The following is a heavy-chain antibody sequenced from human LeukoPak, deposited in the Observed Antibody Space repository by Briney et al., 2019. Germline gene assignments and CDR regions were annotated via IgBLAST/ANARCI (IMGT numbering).Heavy chain of an antibody. CDR1: GFTFRSYA. CDR2: LSGSGGST. D-gene: IGHD2-2*01. Sequence: GGSLRLSCAASGFTFRSYAMSWVRQAPGRGLEWVSALSGSGGSTYYADSVKGRFTISRDNSKNTLYLQMNSLRGEDTAVYYCAKQGDIVVVPAAMRRGYFDYWGQGTLVTVSS. CDR3: AKQGDIVVVPAAMRRGYFDY. J-gene: IGHJ4*02. V-gene: IGHV3-23*01.